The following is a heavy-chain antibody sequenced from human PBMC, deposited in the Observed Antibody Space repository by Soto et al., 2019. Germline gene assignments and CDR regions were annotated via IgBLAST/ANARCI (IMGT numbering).Heavy chain of an antibody. CDR1: GGTFSSYA. J-gene: IGHJ5*02. CDR3: ARVEVLRGLTMDWFDP. V-gene: IGHV1-69*13. Sequence: ASVKVSCKASGGTFSSYAISWVRQAPGQGLEWMGGIIPIFGTANYAQKFQGRVTITADESTSTAYMELSSLRSEDTAVYYCARVEVLRGLTMDWFDPWGQGTLVTVSS. CDR2: IIPIFGTA. D-gene: IGHD2-2*01.